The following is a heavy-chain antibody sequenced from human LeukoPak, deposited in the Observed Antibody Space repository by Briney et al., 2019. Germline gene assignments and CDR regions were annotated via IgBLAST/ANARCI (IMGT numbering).Heavy chain of an antibody. CDR3: AKASSDFWSGPPFDY. J-gene: IGHJ4*02. CDR1: GFTFSSYA. D-gene: IGHD3-3*01. V-gene: IGHV3-23*01. Sequence: GGSLRLSCAASGFTFSSYAMSWVRQAPGKGLEWVSAISGSGGSTYYADSVKGRFTISRDNSKNTLYLQMNSLRAEDTAVYYCAKASSDFWSGPPFDYWGQGTLVTVSS. CDR2: ISGSGGST.